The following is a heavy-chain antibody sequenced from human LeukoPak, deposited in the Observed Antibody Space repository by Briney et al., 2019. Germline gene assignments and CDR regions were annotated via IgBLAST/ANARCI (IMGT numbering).Heavy chain of an antibody. D-gene: IGHD6-19*01. CDR1: GGSISSYY. CDR3: ARHLYSSGWFPLDY. J-gene: IGHJ4*02. V-gene: IGHV4-59*08. Sequence: PSETLSLTCTVSGGSISSYYWSWIRQPPGKGLEWIGYIYYSGSTNYNPSLKSRVTISVDTSKNQFSLKLSSVTAADTAVYYCARHLYSSGWFPLDYWGQGTLVTVSS. CDR2: IYYSGST.